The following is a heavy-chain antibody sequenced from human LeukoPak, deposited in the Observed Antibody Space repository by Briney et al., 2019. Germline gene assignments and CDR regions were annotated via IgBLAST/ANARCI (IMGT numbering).Heavy chain of an antibody. CDR2: IDPSNSNT. CDR3: ARVAGGSGAGSYNNV. D-gene: IGHD3-10*01. CDR1: GYSFTSYW. J-gene: IGHJ4*02. V-gene: IGHV5-10-1*01. Sequence: GESLRISCQGSGYSFTSYWITWVRQMPGKGPEWMGRIDPSNSNTNYSPSFQGHVTISADKSISTAYLQWSSLKASDTAIYYCARVAGGSGAGSYNNVWGQGTLVTVSS.